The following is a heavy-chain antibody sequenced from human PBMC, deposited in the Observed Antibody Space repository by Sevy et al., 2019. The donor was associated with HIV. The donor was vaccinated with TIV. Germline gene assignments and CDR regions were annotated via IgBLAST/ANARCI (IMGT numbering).Heavy chain of an antibody. CDR2: IKPDGSDK. Sequence: GGSLRLSCAASGFIVSKSWMGWVRQAPGRGLECVAAIKPDGSDKYYVDSVKGRFIVSRANAKNSLFLQMNSLRDEDTAVYYGGQGGGGHWGQGALVTVSS. V-gene: IGHV3-7*01. D-gene: IGHD3-16*01. J-gene: IGHJ4*02. CDR3: GQGGGGH. CDR1: GFIVSKSW.